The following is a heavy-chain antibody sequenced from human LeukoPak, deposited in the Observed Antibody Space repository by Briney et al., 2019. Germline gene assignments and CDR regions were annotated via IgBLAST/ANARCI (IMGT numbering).Heavy chain of an antibody. Sequence: PGGSLRLSCAASGFTSSSYSMNWVRQAPGKGLEWVSYISSSSSTIYYADSVKGRFTISRDNAKNSLYLQMNSLRAEDTAVYYCARGSHSSGWHYLFDYWGQGTLVTVSS. CDR3: ARGSHSSGWHYLFDY. D-gene: IGHD6-19*01. CDR1: GFTSSSYS. V-gene: IGHV3-48*01. CDR2: ISSSSSTI. J-gene: IGHJ4*02.